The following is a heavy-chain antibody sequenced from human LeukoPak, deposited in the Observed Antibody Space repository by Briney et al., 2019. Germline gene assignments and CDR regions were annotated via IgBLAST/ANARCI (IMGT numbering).Heavy chain of an antibody. CDR3: ARYCSGGSCYSEGMDV. CDR1: GFTFRNYN. J-gene: IGHJ6*03. D-gene: IGHD2-15*01. CDR2: ITGSSSTI. Sequence: GSLRLSCAGSGFTFRNYNMNWVRQAPGKGLEWVSYITGSSSTIYYAASVQGRFTISRDNAKNSLYLQMNSLRAEDTAVYYCARYCSGGSCYSEGMDVWGKGTTVTISS. V-gene: IGHV3-48*01.